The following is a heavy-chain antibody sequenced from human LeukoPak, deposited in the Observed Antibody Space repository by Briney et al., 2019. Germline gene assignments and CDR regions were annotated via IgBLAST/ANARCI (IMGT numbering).Heavy chain of an antibody. V-gene: IGHV1-69*13. CDR3: AKGETWIQTLGLYFDL. Sequence: SVKVSCKASGGTFSSYGISWARQAPGQGLEWMGGIIPIFGTVNYAQTFRGRVTITADESTSTAYMELSSLRSEDTAIYYCAKGETWIQTLGLYFDLWGRGTLVTVSS. CDR2: IIPIFGTV. CDR1: GGTFSSYG. D-gene: IGHD5-18*01. J-gene: IGHJ2*01.